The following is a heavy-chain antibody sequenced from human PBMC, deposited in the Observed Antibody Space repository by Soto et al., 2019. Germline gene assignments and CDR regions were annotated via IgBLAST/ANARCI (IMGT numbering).Heavy chain of an antibody. Sequence: QVQLVQSGAEVKKPGASVRVSCKTSGYTFINYGITWVRQAPGQGLEWMGWLSAYNGDTSSSEKLQDRFTMTTDTSTNTVYMDLRILTSDDTAVYYCARWSAIVGGAEALDVWGQGTMVIVSS. J-gene: IGHJ3*01. D-gene: IGHD1-26*01. V-gene: IGHV1-18*01. CDR2: LSAYNGDT. CDR1: GYTFINYG. CDR3: ARWSAIVGGAEALDV.